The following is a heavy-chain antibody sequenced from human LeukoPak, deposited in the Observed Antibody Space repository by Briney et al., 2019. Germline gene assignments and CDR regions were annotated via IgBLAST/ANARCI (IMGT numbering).Heavy chain of an antibody. Sequence: PSETLSLTCTVSGGSASSDSWSWIRHSPGKGLEWIVYIYNTVNSNLTPSLKNRVTISFDTSKRQLSLLLSPVSAAHTPMFFIARLGKMILVEGVFWYFDLWGRGTLVTVSS. V-gene: IGHV4-59*08. D-gene: IGHD3-10*01. CDR3: ARLGKMILVEGVFWYFDL. J-gene: IGHJ2*01. CDR1: GGSASSDS. CDR2: IYNTVNS.